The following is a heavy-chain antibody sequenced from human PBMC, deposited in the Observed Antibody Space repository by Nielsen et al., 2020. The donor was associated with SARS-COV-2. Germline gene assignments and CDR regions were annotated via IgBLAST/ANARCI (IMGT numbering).Heavy chain of an antibody. CDR3: AREDYGSGSYYNLNWFDP. J-gene: IGHJ5*02. V-gene: IGHV7-4-1*02. CDR2: INTNTGNP. D-gene: IGHD3-10*01. Sequence: WVRQAPGQGLEWMGWINTNTGNPTYAQGFIGRFVFSLDTSVSTAYLQISSLKAEDTAVYYCAREDYGSGSYYNLNWFDPWGQGTLVTVSS.